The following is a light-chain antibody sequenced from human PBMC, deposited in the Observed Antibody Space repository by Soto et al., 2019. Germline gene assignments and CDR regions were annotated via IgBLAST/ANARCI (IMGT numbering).Light chain of an antibody. J-gene: IGLJ2*01. CDR3: SSYAGSNNMI. CDR2: EVT. Sequence: QSALTQPPSGSGSPGQSVTISCTGTSSDIGGYNSVSWYQQHPDKAPKLMIYEVTRRPSGVPDRFSGSKSGNTASLTVSGLQAEDEADYYCSSYAGSNNMIFGGGTKLTVL. CDR1: SSDIGGYNS. V-gene: IGLV2-8*01.